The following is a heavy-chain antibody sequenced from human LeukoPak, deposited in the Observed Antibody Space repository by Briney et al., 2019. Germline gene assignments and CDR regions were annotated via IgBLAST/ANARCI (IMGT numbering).Heavy chain of an antibody. CDR3: ARLPLTGPLYYFDY. CDR2: IYPSDSDT. V-gene: IGHV5-51*01. Sequence: GESLKISCEGSGYIFTTYWIGWVRPMPGKGLELMGIIYPSDSDTRYSPSFQGQVTISADKSISTAYLKWGSLKASDSAMYYCARLPLTGPLYYFDYWGQGTLVTVSS. J-gene: IGHJ4*02. D-gene: IGHD7-27*01. CDR1: GYIFTTYW.